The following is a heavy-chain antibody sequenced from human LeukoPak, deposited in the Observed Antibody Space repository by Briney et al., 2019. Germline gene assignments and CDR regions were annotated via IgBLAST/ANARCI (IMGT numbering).Heavy chain of an antibody. CDR1: GYTFAAYY. D-gene: IGHD6-13*01. CDR2: IYPNSGGT. Sequence: ASVKVSCKASGYTFAAYYIHWVRQAPGQGLEWMGWIYPNSGGTNFAQKFQGRVTMTRDTSISTVYMELSRLRSDDTAVYYCARAHEQLVQDYWGQGTLVTVSS. V-gene: IGHV1-2*02. CDR3: ARAHEQLVQDY. J-gene: IGHJ4*02.